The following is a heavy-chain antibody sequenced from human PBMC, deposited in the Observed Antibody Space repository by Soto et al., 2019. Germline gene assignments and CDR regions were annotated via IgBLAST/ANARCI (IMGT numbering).Heavy chain of an antibody. V-gene: IGHV3-23*01. Sequence: PGGSLRLSCAASGFTFISYGMTWVRQAPGKGLEWVSAITTTGRNTYYAESVKGRFTISRDNSKNVVYLQMNSLRAEDTAVYYCARGAAAAGTDWFDAWGQGTLVIVSS. CDR1: GFTFISYG. CDR2: ITTTGRNT. CDR3: ARGAAAAGTDWFDA. J-gene: IGHJ5*02. D-gene: IGHD6-13*01.